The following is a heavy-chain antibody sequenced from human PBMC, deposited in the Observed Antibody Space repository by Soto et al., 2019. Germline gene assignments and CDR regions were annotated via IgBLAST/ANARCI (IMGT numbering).Heavy chain of an antibody. Sequence: QVQLQESGPGLVKPSGTLSLTCAVSSGSISSSNWWSWVRQPPGKVLEWIGEIYHSGSTNYNPSLKSRVTISVDTSKYQFSLKLSSVTAADTAVYYCARGPHYYGSGSYYIPFDYWGQGTLVTVSS. CDR3: ARGPHYYGSGSYYIPFDY. V-gene: IGHV4-4*02. CDR1: SGSISSSNW. D-gene: IGHD3-10*01. J-gene: IGHJ4*02. CDR2: IYHSGST.